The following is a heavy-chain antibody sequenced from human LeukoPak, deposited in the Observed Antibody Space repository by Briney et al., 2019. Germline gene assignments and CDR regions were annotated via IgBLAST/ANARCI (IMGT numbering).Heavy chain of an antibody. CDR3: VREYSSSSGRAFDI. J-gene: IGHJ3*02. Sequence: GGSLRLSCAASGFTFSSYWMHWVRQAPGKGLVWVSRISTDGSSTNSADSVKGRFTISRDNAKNTLYLEMNSLRAEDTAVYYCVREYSSSSGRAFDIWGQGTMVTVS. CDR1: GFTFSSYW. V-gene: IGHV3-74*01. D-gene: IGHD6-6*01. CDR2: ISTDGSST.